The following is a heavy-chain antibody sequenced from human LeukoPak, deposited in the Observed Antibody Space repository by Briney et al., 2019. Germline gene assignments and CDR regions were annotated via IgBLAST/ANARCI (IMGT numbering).Heavy chain of an antibody. D-gene: IGHD3-16*01. CDR1: GYTFTSYD. V-gene: IGHV1-8*01. CDR3: ARGRYDYVWGSYYNWFDP. J-gene: IGHJ5*02. Sequence: ASVRVSCKASGYTFTSYDINWVRQATGQGLEWMGWMNPNSGNTGYAQKFQGRVTMTRNTSISTAYMELSSLRSEDTAVYYCARGRYDYVWGSYYNWFDPWGQGTLVTVSS. CDR2: MNPNSGNT.